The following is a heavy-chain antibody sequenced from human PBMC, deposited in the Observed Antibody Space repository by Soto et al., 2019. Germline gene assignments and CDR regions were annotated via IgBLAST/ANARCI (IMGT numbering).Heavy chain of an antibody. V-gene: IGHV3-23*01. Sequence: PGGSLRLSCAASGFTFSSNAMSWVRQAPGKGLEWVSFISGSGGNTYYADSVKGRFAISRDNSKNTLFLQMNSLRAEDTAIYYCAKDALIGCTYAYTSWGQGTQVTVSS. J-gene: IGHJ5*02. D-gene: IGHD5-18*01. CDR1: GFTFSSNA. CDR3: AKDALIGCTYAYTS. CDR2: ISGSGGNT.